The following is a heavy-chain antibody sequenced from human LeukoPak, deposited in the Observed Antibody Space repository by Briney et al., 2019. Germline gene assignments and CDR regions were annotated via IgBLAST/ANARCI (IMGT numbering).Heavy chain of an antibody. CDR1: GGSISSGGYY. D-gene: IGHD3-22*01. CDR3: ARRSYFDSSGYFDY. J-gene: IGHJ4*02. V-gene: IGHV4-30-2*01. CDR2: IYHSGST. Sequence: SQTLSLTCIVSGGSISSGGYYWSWVRQPPGKGLEWIGEIYHSGSTNHNPSLKSRVTISVDKSKNQFSLKLSSVTAADTAVYYCARRSYFDSSGYFDYWGQGTLVTVSS.